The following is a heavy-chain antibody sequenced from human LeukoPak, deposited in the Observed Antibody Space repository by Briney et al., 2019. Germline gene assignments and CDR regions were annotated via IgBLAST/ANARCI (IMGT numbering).Heavy chain of an antibody. CDR3: AKAALGYGDYYYYYMDV. CDR2: ISSSSSYI. J-gene: IGHJ6*03. D-gene: IGHD5-12*01. Sequence: PGGSLRLSRAASVFTFSSYSMNWVRQAPGKGLEWVSSISSSSSYIYYADSVKGRFTISRDNSKNTLYLQMNSLRAEDTAVYYCAKAALGYGDYYYYYMDVWGKGTTVTVSS. V-gene: IGHV3-21*04. CDR1: VFTFSSYS.